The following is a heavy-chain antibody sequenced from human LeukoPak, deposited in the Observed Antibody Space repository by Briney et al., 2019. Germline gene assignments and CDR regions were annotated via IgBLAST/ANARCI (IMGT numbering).Heavy chain of an antibody. CDR3: ARRSDTGVVPHHSYYCFDV. D-gene: IGHD5-18*01. CDR2: IIPVLNIA. J-gene: IGHJ6*02. Sequence: WASVTVSCKASGGTFTTYEINWVRQAPGQGLEWVGRIIPVLNIANYAQRFQGRVTITADKSTNTAYMELSGLRSEDTATYYCARRSDTGVVPHHSYYCFDVWGQGTAVAVS. V-gene: IGHV1-69*04. CDR1: GGTFTTYE.